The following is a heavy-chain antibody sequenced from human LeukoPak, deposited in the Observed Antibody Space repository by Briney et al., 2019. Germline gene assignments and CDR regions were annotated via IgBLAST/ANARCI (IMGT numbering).Heavy chain of an antibody. Sequence: GGSLRLSCAASGFTVSSNYMSWVRQAPGKGLEWVSVIYSDGSTYYADSVKGRFTISRDSSKNTLYLQMNSLGAEDTAVYYCARETVPAYFDYWGRGTLVTVS. D-gene: IGHD2-2*01. CDR3: ARETVPAYFDY. J-gene: IGHJ4*02. CDR1: GFTVSSNY. V-gene: IGHV3-53*01. CDR2: IYSDGST.